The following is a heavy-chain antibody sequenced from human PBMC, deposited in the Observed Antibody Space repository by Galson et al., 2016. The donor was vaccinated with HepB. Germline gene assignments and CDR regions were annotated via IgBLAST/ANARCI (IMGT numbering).Heavy chain of an antibody. V-gene: IGHV3-23*01. J-gene: IGHJ6*04. Sequence: SLRLSCAASGFTFRDYGMTWVRQAPGKGLEVVSRISRSGDSTDYADSVKGRFTISRDNSKNTLYLQMNSLTADDTAIYYCVQGSTAPAVWVKGATVTVSS. CDR1: GFTFRDYG. D-gene: IGHD2-2*01. CDR3: VQGSTAPAV. CDR2: ISRSGDST.